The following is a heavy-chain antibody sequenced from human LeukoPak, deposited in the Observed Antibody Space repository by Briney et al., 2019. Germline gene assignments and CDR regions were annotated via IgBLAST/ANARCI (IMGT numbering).Heavy chain of an antibody. Sequence: GSLRLSCAASGFTFSSYSMNWVRQAPGKGLEWVSSISSSSSYIYYVDSVKGRFTISRDNAKNSLYLQMNSLRAEDTAAYYCARDGHIVVVPAASPEFDYWGQGTLVTVSS. V-gene: IGHV3-21*01. CDR3: ARDGHIVVVPAASPEFDY. D-gene: IGHD2-2*01. CDR2: ISSSSSYI. J-gene: IGHJ4*02. CDR1: GFTFSSYS.